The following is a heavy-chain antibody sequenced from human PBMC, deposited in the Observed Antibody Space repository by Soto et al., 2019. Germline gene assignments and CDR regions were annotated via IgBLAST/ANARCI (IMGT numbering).Heavy chain of an antibody. V-gene: IGHV1-18*01. Sequence: ASVKVSCKTSGYTFSSYGITWVRQAPGQPLEWLGWISLYSDGTNYAQKFQGRVSMTTDTSTTTAYMELRSLRSDDTAVYYCARVVPGAEAWFGPWGQGALVTVSS. CDR3: ARVVPGAEAWFGP. CDR1: GYTFSSYG. J-gene: IGHJ5*02. CDR2: ISLYSDGT. D-gene: IGHD2-2*01.